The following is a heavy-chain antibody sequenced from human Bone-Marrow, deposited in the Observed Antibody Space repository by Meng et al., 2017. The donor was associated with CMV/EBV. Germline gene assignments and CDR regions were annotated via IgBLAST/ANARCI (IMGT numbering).Heavy chain of an antibody. V-gene: IGHV1-69*02. CDR1: AGTFSSCT. Sequence: SVKVFCKASAGTFSSCTISWVRQAPGQGLQWMGRIIPILGIANYAQKFQSRVTITADNSTSTAYMELSSLRSEETAVYYFARGHYYDSSGNRRDGYYFDYWGQGTLVTVSS. CDR3: ARGHYYDSSGNRRDGYYFDY. CDR2: IIPILGIA. D-gene: IGHD3-22*01. J-gene: IGHJ4*02.